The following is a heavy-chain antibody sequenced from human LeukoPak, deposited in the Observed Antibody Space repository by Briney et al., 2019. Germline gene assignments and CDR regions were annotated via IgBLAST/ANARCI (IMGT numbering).Heavy chain of an antibody. CDR3: ARDGD. CDR2: ISSSSSYI. J-gene: IGHJ4*02. V-gene: IGHV3-21*01. Sequence: GKGLEWVSSISSSSSYIYYADSVKGRFTISRDNAKNSLYLQMNSLRAEDTAVYYCARDGDWGQGTLVTVSS.